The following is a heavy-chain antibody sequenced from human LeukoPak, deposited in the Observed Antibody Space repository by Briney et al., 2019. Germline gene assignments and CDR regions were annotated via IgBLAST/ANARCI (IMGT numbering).Heavy chain of an antibody. V-gene: IGHV3-23*01. CDR2: ISGNGGST. CDR1: GFTFGSYA. D-gene: IGHD2-21*02. Sequence: GGSLRLSCAASGFTFGSYAMSWIRQAPGKGLELVSAISGNGGSTYYANSVKGRFTISRDNSKNTLYLQMNSLRAEDTAVYYCAKIGVRAGDSDYWGQGTLVTVSS. J-gene: IGHJ4*02. CDR3: AKIGVRAGDSDY.